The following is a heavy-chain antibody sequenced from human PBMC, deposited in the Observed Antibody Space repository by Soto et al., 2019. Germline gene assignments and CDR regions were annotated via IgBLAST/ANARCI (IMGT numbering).Heavy chain of an antibody. CDR3: ANYLPASPTTRRWCAP. Sequence: EVHLLESGGGLVQPGGSLRLSCAASGITFSNYAMTWVRQAPGKGLEGVLIIGGADSSTYYAESVKGRFPSSRDTSKSTLSLHRNSLRAEDTAIYYCANYLPASPTTRRWCAPWGLGTLVTVSS. J-gene: IGHJ5*02. CDR2: IGGADSST. CDR1: GITFSNYA. D-gene: IGHD5-12*01. V-gene: IGHV3-23*01.